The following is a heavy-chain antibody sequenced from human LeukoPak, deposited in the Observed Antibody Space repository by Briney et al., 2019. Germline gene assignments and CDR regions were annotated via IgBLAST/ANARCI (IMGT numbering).Heavy chain of an antibody. Sequence: SETLSLTFTVSGGSISSYYWSWIRQPPGKGLEWIGYIYYSGSTNYNPSLKSRVTISVDTSKNQFSLKLSSVTAADTAVYYCARAGGFGELLSHFDYWGQGTLVTVSS. CDR3: ARAGGFGELLSHFDY. CDR1: GGSISSYY. V-gene: IGHV4-59*01. J-gene: IGHJ4*02. CDR2: IYYSGST. D-gene: IGHD3-10*01.